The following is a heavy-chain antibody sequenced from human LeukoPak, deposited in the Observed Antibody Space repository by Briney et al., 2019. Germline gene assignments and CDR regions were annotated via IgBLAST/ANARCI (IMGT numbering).Heavy chain of an antibody. Sequence: PGGSLRLSCAASGFTFSTYGMSWVRQAPGKGLEWVSFISSSSNYRYYADSVKGRFTISRDNAKNTLYLQMNSLRAEDTAVYYCAREVTPYYWGQGTLVTVSS. CDR3: AREVTPYY. CDR1: GFTFSTYG. D-gene: IGHD2-21*02. CDR2: ISSSSNYR. V-gene: IGHV3-21*01. J-gene: IGHJ4*02.